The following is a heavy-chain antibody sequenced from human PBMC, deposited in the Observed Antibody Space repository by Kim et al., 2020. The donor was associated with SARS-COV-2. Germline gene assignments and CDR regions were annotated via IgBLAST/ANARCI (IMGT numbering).Heavy chain of an antibody. V-gene: IGHV1-18*01. CDR1: GYTFTSYG. CDR2: ISVYNGNT. D-gene: IGHD3-10*01. J-gene: IGHJ4*02. Sequence: ASVKVSCKASGYTFTSYGINWVRQAPGQGLEWMGWISVYNGNTNYAQSLQGRVTMTTDTSTSTGYMELRSLRSDNTAVYYCARAVVRGDTVSGYWGQGTLVTVSS. CDR3: ARAVVRGDTVSGY.